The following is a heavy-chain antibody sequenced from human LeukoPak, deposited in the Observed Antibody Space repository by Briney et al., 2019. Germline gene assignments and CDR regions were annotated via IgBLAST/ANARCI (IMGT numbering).Heavy chain of an antibody. CDR2: ISRSSSYI. Sequence: PGGSLRLSCAASGFTFSSFTMNWVRQAPGKGLECVSSISRSSSYIYYADSVKGRFTISRDNAKNSLYLQMNSLRAEDTAVYYCAREGAESYYYYGMDVWGQGTTVTVSS. CDR1: GFTFSSFT. CDR3: AREGAESYYYYGMDV. V-gene: IGHV3-21*01. J-gene: IGHJ6*02.